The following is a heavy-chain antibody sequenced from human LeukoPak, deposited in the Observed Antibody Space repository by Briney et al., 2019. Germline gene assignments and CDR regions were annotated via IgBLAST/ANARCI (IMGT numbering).Heavy chain of an antibody. D-gene: IGHD3-16*02. CDR1: GYTFTSYY. J-gene: IGHJ4*02. CDR2: INPSGGST. CDR3: ARLTMITFGGVIADY. Sequence: GASVKVSCKASGYTFTSYYMHWVRQAPGQGLEWMGIINPSGGSTNYAQKFQGRVTMTRDTSTSTVYMELSSLRSEDTAVYYCARLTMITFGGVIADYWGQGTLVTVSS. V-gene: IGHV1-46*01.